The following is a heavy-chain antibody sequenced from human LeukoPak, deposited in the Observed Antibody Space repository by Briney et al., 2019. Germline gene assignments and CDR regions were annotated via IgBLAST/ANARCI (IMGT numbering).Heavy chain of an antibody. D-gene: IGHD3-3*02. J-gene: IGHJ2*01. Sequence: SETLSLTCTVSGGSISTYYWSWVRQPPGKGLEWIGYMYMSGSAYYNLSLKSRVTISVDTSKNQFSLKLSSVTAADTAVYYCARHMHFWSKPYFDLWGRGTLVTVSS. CDR1: GGSISTYY. V-gene: IGHV4-4*09. CDR2: MYMSGSA. CDR3: ARHMHFWSKPYFDL.